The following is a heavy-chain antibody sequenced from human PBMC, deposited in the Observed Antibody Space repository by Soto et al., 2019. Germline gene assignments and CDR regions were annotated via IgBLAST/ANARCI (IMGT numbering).Heavy chain of an antibody. CDR2: LSSDGISE. Sequence: GGSLRLSCAASGFTVTYYGMHWVRQAPGKGLEWVAALSSDGISEYYADSVKGRFSVSRDNIKNSMFLQISSLKGEDTAVYFCARNFAPQGQYNFDYWGQVTLVTVSS. V-gene: IGHV3-33*01. CDR1: GFTVTYYG. J-gene: IGHJ4*02. CDR3: ARNFAPQGQYNFDY. D-gene: IGHD5-18*01.